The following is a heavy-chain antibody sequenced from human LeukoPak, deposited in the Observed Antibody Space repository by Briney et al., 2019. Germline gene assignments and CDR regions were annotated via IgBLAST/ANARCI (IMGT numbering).Heavy chain of an antibody. CDR2: ISGDGGST. CDR3: AKDILSKSALYYFDY. J-gene: IGHJ4*02. CDR1: GFTFDDYA. Sequence: PGGSLRLSCAASGFTFDDYAMHWVRHAPGKGLEWVSLISGDGGSTYYADSVKGRFTISRDNSKNSLYLQMNSLRTEDTALYYCAKDILSKSALYYFDYWGQGTLVTVSS. V-gene: IGHV3-43*02.